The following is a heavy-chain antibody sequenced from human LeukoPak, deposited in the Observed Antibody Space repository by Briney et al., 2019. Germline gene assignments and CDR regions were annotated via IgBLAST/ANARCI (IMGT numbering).Heavy chain of an antibody. Sequence: PGGSLRLSCAAPGFTFSSYSMNWVRQAPGKGLEWVSSISSSSSYIYYADSVKGRFTISRDNAKNSLYLQMNSLRAEDTAVYYCARGKQYYDILTGYNPDYYYMDVWGKGTTVTISS. V-gene: IGHV3-21*01. CDR1: GFTFSSYS. J-gene: IGHJ6*03. CDR2: ISSSSSYI. D-gene: IGHD3-9*01. CDR3: ARGKQYYDILTGYNPDYYYMDV.